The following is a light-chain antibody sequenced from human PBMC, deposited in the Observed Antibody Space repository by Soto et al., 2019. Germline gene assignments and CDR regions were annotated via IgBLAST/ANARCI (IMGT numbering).Light chain of an antibody. V-gene: IGKV3-20*01. CDR1: QSVSSSY. J-gene: IGKJ4*01. CDR2: GAS. CDR3: QQYGSSPKLT. Sequence: EIVLTQSPGTLSLCPGERATLSCRASQSVSSSYIAWYQQKPGQAPRLLIYGASSRATGIPDRFSGSGSGTDFTLTISRLEPEDFAVYYCQQYGSSPKLTFGGGTKVEIK.